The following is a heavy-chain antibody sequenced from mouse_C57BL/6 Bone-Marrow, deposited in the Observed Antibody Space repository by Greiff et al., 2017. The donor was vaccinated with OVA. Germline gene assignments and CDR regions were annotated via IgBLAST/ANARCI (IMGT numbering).Heavy chain of an antibody. CDR1: GFSFTSYA. Sequence: QVQLKESGPGLVAPSQSLSITCTVSGFSFTSYAISWVRQPPGKGLEWLGVIWTGGGTNYNSALKSRLSISKDNSKSRVFLKMISLRTDDTARYYCASYSNYNYYAMDYWGQGTSVTVSS. V-gene: IGHV2-9-1*01. D-gene: IGHD2-5*01. CDR2: IWTGGGT. J-gene: IGHJ4*01. CDR3: ASYSNYNYYAMDY.